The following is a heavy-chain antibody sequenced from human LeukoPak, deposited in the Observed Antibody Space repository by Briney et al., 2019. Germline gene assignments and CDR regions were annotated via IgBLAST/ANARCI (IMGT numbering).Heavy chain of an antibody. D-gene: IGHD2-2*02. CDR2: ISVSGGST. J-gene: IGHJ3*02. CDR3: AKELRIPGYCSSTSCYNAFDI. V-gene: IGHV3-23*01. CDR1: GFTFSSYA. Sequence: GGSLRLSCAASGFTFSSYAMSWVRQAPGKGLEWVSAISVSGGSTYYADSVKGRFTISRDNSKNTLYLQMNSLRAEDTAVYYCAKELRIPGYCSSTSCYNAFDIWGQGTMVTVSS.